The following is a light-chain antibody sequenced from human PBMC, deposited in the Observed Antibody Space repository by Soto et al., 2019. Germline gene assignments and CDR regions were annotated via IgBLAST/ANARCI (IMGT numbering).Light chain of an antibody. V-gene: IGLV2-8*01. CDR2: EVN. CDR3: SSYAGSSNV. CDR1: SSDVGGYNY. Sequence: QSALTQPPSASGSPGQSVAISCTGTSSDVGGYNYVSWYQQHPGKAPKLMIYEVNKRSSGVPDRFSGSKSGNTASLTVSGLQADDEADYYCSSYAGSSNVFGTGTKGTVL. J-gene: IGLJ1*01.